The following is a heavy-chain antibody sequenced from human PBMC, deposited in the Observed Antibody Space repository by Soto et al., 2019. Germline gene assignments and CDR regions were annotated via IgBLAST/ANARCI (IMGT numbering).Heavy chain of an antibody. D-gene: IGHD5-12*01. J-gene: IGHJ6*02. V-gene: IGHV1-69*01. Sequence: QVQLVQSVAEVKKPGSSVKVSCKASGGTFSSYAISWVRQAPGQGLEWMGGIIPIFGTANYAQKFQGRVTITADECTSKAYMELSRLRSEDTAVYYCARNIGATIGENYGMDVWGQGPTVTVSS. CDR1: GGTFSSYA. CDR2: IIPIFGTA. CDR3: ARNIGATIGENYGMDV.